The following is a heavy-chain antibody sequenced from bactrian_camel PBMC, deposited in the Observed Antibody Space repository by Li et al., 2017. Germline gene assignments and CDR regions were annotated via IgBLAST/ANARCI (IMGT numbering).Heavy chain of an antibody. Sequence: HVQLVESGGDSVQAGGSLRLSCKASGDILNSDCMGWFRQVPGKEREWVAHIWTDSTSGTYSDSVQGRFTISRDNAKNMLYLQLNGLKTEDTAMYYCATLVVYYSDYDRDYSGMDYWGKGTQVTVS. V-gene: IGHV3S1*01. CDR1: GDILNSDC. CDR2: IWTDSTSG. D-gene: IGHD4*01. J-gene: IGHJ7*01.